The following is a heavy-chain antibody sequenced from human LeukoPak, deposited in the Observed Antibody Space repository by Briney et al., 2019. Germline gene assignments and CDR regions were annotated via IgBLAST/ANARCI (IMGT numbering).Heavy chain of an antibody. CDR3: AREEGDRGAFDI. V-gene: IGHV4-38-2*02. Sequence: SETLSLTCTVSGYSISSGYYWGWIRQPPGKGLEWIGSIYHSGSTYYNPSLKSRVTISVDTSKNQFSLKLSSVTAADAAVYYCAREEGDRGAFDIWGQGTMVTVSS. J-gene: IGHJ3*02. CDR1: GYSISSGYY. CDR2: IYHSGST. D-gene: IGHD2-15*01.